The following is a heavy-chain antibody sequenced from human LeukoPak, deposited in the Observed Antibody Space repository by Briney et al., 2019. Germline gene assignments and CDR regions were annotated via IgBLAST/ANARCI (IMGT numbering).Heavy chain of an antibody. CDR1: GFTVSSNF. J-gene: IGHJ4*02. CDR3: VNTLRYFDWPKRPTLDY. V-gene: IGHV3-66*03. D-gene: IGHD3-9*01. Sequence: GGSLRLSCAASGFTVSSNFMNWVRQAPGKGLEWVSDYADSVKGRFTISRDNSKNTLYLQMSSLRAEDTAVYYCVNTLRYFDWPKRPTLDYWGQGALVTVSS.